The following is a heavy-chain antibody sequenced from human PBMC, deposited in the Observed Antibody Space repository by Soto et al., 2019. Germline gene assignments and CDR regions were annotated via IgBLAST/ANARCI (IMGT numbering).Heavy chain of an antibody. CDR1: GFTFSSYW. CDR2: INSDGSST. Sequence: GGSLRLSCTASGFTFSSYWMHWVRQAPGKGLVWVSRINSDGSSTSYADSVKGRFTISRGNAKNTLYLQMNSLRAEDTAVYYCARGKLVVPAAILSQEFDYWGQGTLVTVSS. CDR3: ARGKLVVPAAILSQEFDY. D-gene: IGHD2-2*02. V-gene: IGHV3-74*01. J-gene: IGHJ4*02.